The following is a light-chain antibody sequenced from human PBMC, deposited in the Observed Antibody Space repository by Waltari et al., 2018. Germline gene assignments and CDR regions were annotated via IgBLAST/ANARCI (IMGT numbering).Light chain of an antibody. V-gene: IGLV2-14*03. CDR1: SSDIGGYNY. CDR2: DVS. J-gene: IGLJ2*01. CDR3: SSYMDSSTLEL. Sequence: QSALTQPVSVSGSPGQSITISCTGTSSDIGGYNYVSWYQQVPGKAPKLMIYDVSNRPSGVSRRFSGSKSGNPASLTISGLQAEDEADYFCSSYMDSSTLELFGGGTSLTVL.